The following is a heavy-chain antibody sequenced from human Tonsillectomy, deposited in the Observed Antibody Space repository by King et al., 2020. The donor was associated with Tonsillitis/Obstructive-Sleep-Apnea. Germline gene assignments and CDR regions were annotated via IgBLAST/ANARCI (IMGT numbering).Heavy chain of an antibody. Sequence: VQLVESGGGLVQPGRSLRLSCTASGFTFGDYAMSWVCQAPGKGLEWVGFIRSKAYGGTTEYAASVKGRFTISRDDSKSIAYLQMNSLKTEDTAVYYCTRVAYYYDSSGYEGWFDPWGQGTLVTVSS. J-gene: IGHJ5*02. V-gene: IGHV3-49*04. CDR1: GFTFGDYA. CDR3: TRVAYYYDSSGYEGWFDP. CDR2: IRSKAYGGTT. D-gene: IGHD3-22*01.